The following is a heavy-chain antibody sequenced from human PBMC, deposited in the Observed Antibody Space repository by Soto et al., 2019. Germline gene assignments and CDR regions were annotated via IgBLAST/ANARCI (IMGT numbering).Heavy chain of an antibody. CDR3: ARGEGYSGYDRNFDY. V-gene: IGHV4-34*01. CDR2: INHSGST. D-gene: IGHD5-12*01. J-gene: IGHJ4*02. Sequence: SETLSLTCAVYGGSFSGYYWSWIRQPPGKGLEWIGEINHSGSTNYNPSLKSRVTISVDTSKNQFSLKLSSVTAADTAVYYCARGEGYSGYDRNFDYWGQGTLVTVSS. CDR1: GGSFSGYY.